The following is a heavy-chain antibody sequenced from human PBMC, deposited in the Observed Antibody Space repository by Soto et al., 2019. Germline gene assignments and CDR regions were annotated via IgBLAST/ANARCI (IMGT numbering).Heavy chain of an antibody. Sequence: QVQLVQSGPEVKKPGSSVKVSCKASGGTFSRYAINWVRQAPGQGLEWMGGITPMFGKSNYAQKFQGRVTITADETTSTGYMELRSLRTDDTAVYYCTRDGALDDSCGYYFLYWGQGTLVAVSS. CDR1: GGTFSRYA. CDR2: ITPMFGKS. CDR3: TRDGALDDSCGYYFLY. V-gene: IGHV1-69*01. D-gene: IGHD3-22*01. J-gene: IGHJ4*02.